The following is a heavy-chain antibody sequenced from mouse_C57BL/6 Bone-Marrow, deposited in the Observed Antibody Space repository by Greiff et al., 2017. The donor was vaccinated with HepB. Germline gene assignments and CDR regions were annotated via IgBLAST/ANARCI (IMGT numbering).Heavy chain of an antibody. V-gene: IGHV1-81*01. D-gene: IGHD2-5*01. CDR1: GYTFTSYG. CDR2: IYPRSGNT. Sequence: QVQLQQSGAELARPGASVKLSCKASGYTFTSYGISWVKQRTGPGLEWIGEIYPRSGNTYYNEKFKGKATLTADKSSSTAYMELRSLTSEDSAVYFCARAYSNYGWFAYWGQGTLVTVSA. J-gene: IGHJ3*01. CDR3: ARAYSNYGWFAY.